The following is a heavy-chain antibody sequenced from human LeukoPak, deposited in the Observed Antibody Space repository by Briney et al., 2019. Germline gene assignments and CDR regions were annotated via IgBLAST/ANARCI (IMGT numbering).Heavy chain of an antibody. Sequence: GASVKVSCKASGYTFTSYYMHWVRQAPGQGLEWMGIINPSGGSTSYARKFQGRVTMTRDTSTSTVYMELSSLRSEDTAVYYCARPERAGIVGAINPDSLDYWGQGTLVTVSS. CDR1: GYTFTSYY. CDR3: ARPERAGIVGAINPDSLDY. J-gene: IGHJ4*02. D-gene: IGHD1-26*01. CDR2: INPSGGST. V-gene: IGHV1-46*01.